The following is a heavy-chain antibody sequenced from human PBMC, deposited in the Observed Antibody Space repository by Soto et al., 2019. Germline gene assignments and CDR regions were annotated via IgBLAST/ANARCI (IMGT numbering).Heavy chain of an antibody. CDR2: IYYSGST. J-gene: IGHJ5*02. Sequence: SQTLSLTCTVSGGSISSSSYYWGWIRQPPGKGQEWIGSIYYSGSTYYNPSLKSRVTISVDTSKNQFSLKLSSVTAADTAVYFCSRFLFYDILTGYGTAHWFDPWGQGTLVSVSS. D-gene: IGHD3-9*01. CDR3: SRFLFYDILTGYGTAHWFDP. CDR1: GGSISSSSYY. V-gene: IGHV4-39*01.